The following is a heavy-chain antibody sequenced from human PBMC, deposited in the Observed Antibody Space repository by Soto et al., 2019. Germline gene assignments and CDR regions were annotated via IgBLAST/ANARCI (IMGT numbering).Heavy chain of an antibody. J-gene: IGHJ5*02. CDR1: CGSFSGYY. D-gene: IGHD4-17*01. Sequence: PSETLSLTCAGYCGSFSGYYWSWIRQPPGKGLEWIGEINHSGSTNYNPSLKSRVTISVDTSKNQFSLKLSSVTAADTAVYYCARGLTFDEDYGDSAGWFDPWGQGTLVTVSS. V-gene: IGHV4-34*01. CDR2: INHSGST. CDR3: ARGLTFDEDYGDSAGWFDP.